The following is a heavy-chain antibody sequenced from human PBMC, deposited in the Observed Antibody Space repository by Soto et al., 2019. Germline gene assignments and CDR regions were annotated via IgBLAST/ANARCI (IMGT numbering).Heavy chain of an antibody. Sequence: GESLKISCKGSGYSFTSYWIGWVRQMPGKGLEWMGIIYPGDSDTRYSPSFQGQVTISADKSISTAYLQWSSLKASDTAMYYCALWFGELLSEDFREGYYFDYWGQGTLVTVSS. CDR2: IYPGDSDT. J-gene: IGHJ4*02. CDR3: ALWFGELLSEDFREGYYFDY. CDR1: GYSFTSYW. D-gene: IGHD3-10*01. V-gene: IGHV5-51*01.